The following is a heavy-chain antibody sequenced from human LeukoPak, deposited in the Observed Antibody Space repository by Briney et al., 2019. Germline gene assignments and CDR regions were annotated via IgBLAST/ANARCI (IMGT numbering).Heavy chain of an antibody. CDR3: ARDPPFEWDVFGDSFDI. D-gene: IGHD1-26*01. J-gene: IGHJ3*02. Sequence: SETLSLTCTVSGGSISSHYWSWIRKSPGKGLEWIGFMHYRGNTNSNPSLRSRVTISMDTSKNQFSLKMSSVTAADTAVYYCARDPPFEWDVFGDSFDIWGQGTVVTVSS. CDR1: GGSISSHY. V-gene: IGHV4-59*11. CDR2: MHYRGNT.